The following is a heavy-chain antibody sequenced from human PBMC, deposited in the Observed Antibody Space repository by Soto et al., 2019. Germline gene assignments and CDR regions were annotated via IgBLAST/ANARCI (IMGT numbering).Heavy chain of an antibody. Sequence: EVQLVQSGAEVKKPGESLRISCKGSGYSFTSYWISWVRQMTGKGLEWMGRIDPSDSYTNYSPSFQGHVTISADKSISTAYLQWSSLKASDTAMYYCARTSMQSRGYSYGHGGMDVLGQGTTVTVSS. CDR1: GYSFTSYW. CDR2: IDPSDSYT. D-gene: IGHD5-18*01. CDR3: ARTSMQSRGYSYGHGGMDV. J-gene: IGHJ6*02. V-gene: IGHV5-10-1*01.